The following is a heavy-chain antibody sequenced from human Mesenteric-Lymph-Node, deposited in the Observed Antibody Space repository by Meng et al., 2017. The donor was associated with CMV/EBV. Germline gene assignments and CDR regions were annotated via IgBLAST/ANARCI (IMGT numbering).Heavy chain of an antibody. CDR2: TRNKANSYTT. CDR1: GFTFSDHY. Sequence: GESLKISCAASGFTFSDHYMDWVRQAPGKGLEWVGRTRNKANSYTTEYAASVKGRFTISRDGSKNSLYLQMNSLKTEDTAVYYCSSSTSPGNVWGQGTTVTVSS. J-gene: IGHJ6*02. CDR3: SSSTSPGNV. D-gene: IGHD2-2*01. V-gene: IGHV3-72*01.